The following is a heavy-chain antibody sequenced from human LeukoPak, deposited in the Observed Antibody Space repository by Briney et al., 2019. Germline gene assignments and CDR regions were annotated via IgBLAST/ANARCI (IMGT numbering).Heavy chain of an antibody. CDR1: GYTFTSYG. CDR3: ARDRCSGGSCYSRLDY. CDR2: ISAYNGNT. Sequence: ASVKVSCKASGYTFTSYGISWVRQAPGQGLEWMGWISAYNGNTNYAQKLQGSVTMTTDTSTSTAYMELRSLRSDDTAVYYCARDRCSGGSCYSRLDYWGQGTLVTVSS. J-gene: IGHJ4*02. D-gene: IGHD2-15*01. V-gene: IGHV1-18*01.